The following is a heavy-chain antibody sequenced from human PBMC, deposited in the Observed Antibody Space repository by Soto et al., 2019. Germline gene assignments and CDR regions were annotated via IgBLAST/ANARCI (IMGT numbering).Heavy chain of an antibody. J-gene: IGHJ5*02. CDR3: TRTRAKFHT. D-gene: IGHD1-26*01. Sequence: GWSLRLSCVASVVTFTTYWMTWVRQAPGKGLEWVANIKQDGSEKYYVDSVKGRFTISRDDAENSLYLQMNNLRAEDTAVYYCTRTRAKFHTWGQGTPVSVS. V-gene: IGHV3-7*01. CDR2: IKQDGSEK. CDR1: VVTFTTYW.